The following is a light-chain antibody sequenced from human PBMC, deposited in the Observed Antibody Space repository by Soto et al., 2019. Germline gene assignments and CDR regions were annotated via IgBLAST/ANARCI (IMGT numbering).Light chain of an antibody. CDR2: GAS. Sequence: EIVLTQSPGTLSLSPGERATLSCRGSQSVSSIAWYQQKPGQAPRLLIFGASTRATGIPDRFSGSGSGADFTLTISRLEPEDFAVYYCQLYGSSPVTFGQGTKVEIK. CDR1: QSVSS. CDR3: QLYGSSPVT. V-gene: IGKV3-20*01. J-gene: IGKJ1*01.